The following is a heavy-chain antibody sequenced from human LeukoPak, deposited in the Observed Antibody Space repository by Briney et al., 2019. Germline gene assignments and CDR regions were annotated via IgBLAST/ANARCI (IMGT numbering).Heavy chain of an antibody. Sequence: GGSLRLSCAASGFTFSSYNMNWVRQAPGKGLEWVSYISSGSSTIYYADSVKGRFTVSRDSSKNTIYLQMNSLRAEDTAVFYCAKSGGGTTKNKYYFDYWGQGTLVTVSS. CDR3: AKSGGGTTKNKYYFDY. V-gene: IGHV3-48*01. CDR2: ISSGSSTI. D-gene: IGHD3-10*01. CDR1: GFTFSSYN. J-gene: IGHJ4*02.